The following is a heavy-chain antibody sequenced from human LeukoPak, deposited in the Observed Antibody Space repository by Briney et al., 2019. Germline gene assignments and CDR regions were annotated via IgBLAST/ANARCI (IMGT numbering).Heavy chain of an antibody. D-gene: IGHD3-3*01. J-gene: IGHJ6*03. CDR2: ISSFSGTI. CDR1: GFDFRSYS. Sequence: HPRGSLRLSCAASGFDFRSYSMNWVRQAPGEGLEWVSYISSFSGTIDYADSVKGRFIISRDNAKNTLYLQMNSLRAEDTAVYYCARDVRFLEPYYYYYYMDVWGKGTTVTVSS. V-gene: IGHV3-48*04. CDR3: ARDVRFLEPYYYYYYMDV.